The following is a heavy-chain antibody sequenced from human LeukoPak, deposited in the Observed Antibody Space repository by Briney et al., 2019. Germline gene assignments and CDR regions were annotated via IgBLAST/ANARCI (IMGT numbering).Heavy chain of an antibody. Sequence: ASVKVSCKASGYTFTSYGISWVRQASGQGLEWMGWISAYNGNTNYAQKLQGRVTMTTDTSTSTAYMELRSLRSDDTAVYYCARERVVVVPAAIGVNYYYYGMDVWGQGTTVTVSS. V-gene: IGHV1-18*01. CDR2: ISAYNGNT. D-gene: IGHD2-2*02. CDR3: ARERVVVVPAAIGVNYYYYGMDV. J-gene: IGHJ6*02. CDR1: GYTFTSYG.